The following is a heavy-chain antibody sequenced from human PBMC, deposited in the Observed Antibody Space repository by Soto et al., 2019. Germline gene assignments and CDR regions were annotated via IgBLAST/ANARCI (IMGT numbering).Heavy chain of an antibody. J-gene: IGHJ6*02. Sequence: GGSLRLSCAASGFTFSSYSMNWVRQAPGKGLEWVSSISSSSSYIYYADSVKGRFTISRDNAKNSLYLQMNSLRAEDTAVYYCASYIVVVQAALDVWGQGTTVTVSS. CDR2: ISSSSSYI. V-gene: IGHV3-21*01. CDR3: ASYIVVVQAALDV. D-gene: IGHD2-2*01. CDR1: GFTFSSYS.